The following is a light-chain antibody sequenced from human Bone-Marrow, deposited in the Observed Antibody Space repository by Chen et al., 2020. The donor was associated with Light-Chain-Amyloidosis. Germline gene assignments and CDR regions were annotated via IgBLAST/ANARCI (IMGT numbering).Light chain of an antibody. Sequence: DTQMTQSPSSVSASVGDRVTNTCRANQAISRWLAWYQQKPGKAPQLLIYGASTLLSGVPSRFSGSGSGTDFTLTINALQPEDFATYYCQQSNSFPRTFGLGTKVEIK. CDR3: QQSNSFPRT. CDR2: GAS. CDR1: QAISRW. J-gene: IGKJ1*01. V-gene: IGKV1-12*01.